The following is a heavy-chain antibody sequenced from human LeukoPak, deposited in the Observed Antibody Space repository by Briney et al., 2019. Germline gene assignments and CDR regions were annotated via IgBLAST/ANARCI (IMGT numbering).Heavy chain of an antibody. CDR1: GFTFSSYA. CDR2: ISDNGGST. CDR3: ARALIAARPDSLFDY. V-gene: IGHV3-64*01. J-gene: IGHJ4*02. D-gene: IGHD6-6*01. Sequence: GGSLRLSCAASGFTFSSYAMHWVRQAPGKGLEYVSTISDNGGSTFYANSVKGRFTISRDNFKNTLYLQMGSLRPEDMAVYYCARALIAARPDSLFDYWGQGTLVTVSS.